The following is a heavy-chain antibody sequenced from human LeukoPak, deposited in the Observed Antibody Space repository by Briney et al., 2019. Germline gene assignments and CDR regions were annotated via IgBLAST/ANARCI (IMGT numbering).Heavy chain of an antibody. Sequence: PGRSLRLSCAASGFTFSSYAMHWVRQAPGKGLEWVAVISYDGSNKYYADSVKGRLTISRDNSKNTLYLQMNSLRAEDTAVYYCARDMSDFWSGYYTGGFDYWGQGTLVTVSS. CDR1: GFTFSSYA. D-gene: IGHD3-3*01. CDR2: ISYDGSNK. V-gene: IGHV3-30-3*01. CDR3: ARDMSDFWSGYYTGGFDY. J-gene: IGHJ4*02.